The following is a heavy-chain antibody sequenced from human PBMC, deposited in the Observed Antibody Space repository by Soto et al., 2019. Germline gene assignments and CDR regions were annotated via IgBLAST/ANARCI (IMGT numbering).Heavy chain of an antibody. V-gene: IGHV4-59*01. Sequence: PSETLSLTCNVSGGSINYYYWMWIRQPPGKGLEWIGYIYDTGTTNYNPSLKSRVTMSVDTSKSQFSLNLTSVTAADTAVYYCSRGRGGHFDSWGQGTLVTVSS. D-gene: IGHD3-10*01. CDR2: IYDTGTT. CDR3: SRGRGGHFDS. CDR1: GGSINYYY. J-gene: IGHJ4*02.